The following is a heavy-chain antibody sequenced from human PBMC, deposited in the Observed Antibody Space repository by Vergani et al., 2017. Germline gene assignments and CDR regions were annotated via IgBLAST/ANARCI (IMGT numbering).Heavy chain of an antibody. J-gene: IGHJ4*01. CDR1: GFTFRSYG. Sequence: QVQLVVSGGGVVQPGRSLRLSCAASGFTFRSYGMHWARQAPGKGLEWVALISSDGSNKYYAASVKGRFTISRDNSKNTLFLQMNSLKIDDTAVYYCAKPVAFGQLVLDYWGHGNLVTVSS. V-gene: IGHV3-30*18. CDR3: AKPVAFGQLVLDY. D-gene: IGHD6-13*01. CDR2: ISSDGSNK.